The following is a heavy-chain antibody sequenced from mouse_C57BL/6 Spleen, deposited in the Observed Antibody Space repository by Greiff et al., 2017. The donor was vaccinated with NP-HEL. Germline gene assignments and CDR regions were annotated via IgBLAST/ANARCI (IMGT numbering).Heavy chain of an antibody. CDR1: GYTFTSYW. CDR3: ATPPGFAY. V-gene: IGHV1-74*01. J-gene: IGHJ3*01. Sequence: VQLQQSGAELVKPGASVKVSCKASGYTFTSYWMHWVKQRPGQGLEWIGRIHPSDSDTNYNQKFKGKATLTVDKSSSTAYMQLSSLKSEDSAVYYCATPPGFAYWGQGTLVTVSA. CDR2: IHPSDSDT.